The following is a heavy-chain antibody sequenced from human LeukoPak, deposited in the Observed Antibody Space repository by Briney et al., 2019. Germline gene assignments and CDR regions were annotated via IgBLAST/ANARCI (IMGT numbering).Heavy chain of an antibody. J-gene: IGHJ4*02. Sequence: PSETLSLTXSVSGGSISGYFWSWIRQPAGKGLEWIGRIYSSGSTNYNPSLKSRVTMSLDTSENQFSLKLSSVTAADTAVYYRARWTGSFDYWGQGTLVTVSS. V-gene: IGHV4-4*07. D-gene: IGHD3-10*01. CDR1: GGSISGYF. CDR3: ARWTGSFDY. CDR2: IYSSGST.